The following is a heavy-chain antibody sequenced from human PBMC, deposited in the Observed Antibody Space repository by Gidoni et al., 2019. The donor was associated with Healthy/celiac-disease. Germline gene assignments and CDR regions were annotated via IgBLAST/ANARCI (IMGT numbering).Heavy chain of an antibody. CDR1: GFTFGSYS. J-gene: IGHJ4*02. CDR2: ISSSSITI. CDR3: ARDEDDFWSGYLHY. V-gene: IGHV3-48*01. D-gene: IGHD3-3*01. Sequence: EVQLVESGGGLVQPGWSLRLSCAASGFTFGSYSMNWVRQAPGKGLEWVSYISSSSITIYYADSVKGRFTISRDNAKNSLYLQMNSLRAEDTAVYYCARDEDDFWSGYLHYWGQGTLVTVSS.